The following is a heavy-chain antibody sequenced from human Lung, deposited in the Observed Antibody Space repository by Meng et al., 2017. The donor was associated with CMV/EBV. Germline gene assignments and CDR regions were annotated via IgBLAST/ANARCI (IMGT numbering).Heavy chain of an antibody. J-gene: IGHJ4*02. CDR1: GYTFTSYG. CDR3: ARDNNWGPDY. D-gene: IGHD7-27*01. V-gene: IGHV1-18*01. CDR2: ISGYDGRA. Sequence: ASXXVSCKASGYTFTSYGISWVRQAPGQGLEWMGWISGYDGRANYGQKFRGRVTLTRDTSINTGYMELTRLTSDDTAVYYCARDNNWGPDYWGQGTLVTVSS.